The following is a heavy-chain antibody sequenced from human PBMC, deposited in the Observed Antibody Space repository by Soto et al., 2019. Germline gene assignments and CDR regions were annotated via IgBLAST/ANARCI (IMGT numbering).Heavy chain of an antibody. CDR1: GYTFTGYY. Sequence: ASVKVSCKASGYTFTGYYMHWVRQAPGQGXEWMGWINPNSGGTNYAQKFQGWVTMTRDTSISTAYMELSRLRSDDTAVYYCAREGLYDSSGYYPDAFDIWGQGTMVTVS. D-gene: IGHD3-22*01. V-gene: IGHV1-2*04. J-gene: IGHJ3*02. CDR2: INPNSGGT. CDR3: AREGLYDSSGYYPDAFDI.